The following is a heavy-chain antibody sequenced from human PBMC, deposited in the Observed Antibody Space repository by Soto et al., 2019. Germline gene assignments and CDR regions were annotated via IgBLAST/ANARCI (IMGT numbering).Heavy chain of an antibody. CDR3: AKMSSENYYDPVFS. CDR1: GFTFSDYY. V-gene: IGHV3-11*01. D-gene: IGHD3-22*01. Sequence: QVQLVESGGGLVKTSESLTIACAASGFTFSDYYMSWVRQAPGKGLEWVSYISSSGNTIYYADSVKGRFTISRDNAKNSLYLQMNIMRAEDTALYFCAKMSSENYYDPVFSWGQGTLVTVSS. J-gene: IGHJ4*02. CDR2: ISSSGNTI.